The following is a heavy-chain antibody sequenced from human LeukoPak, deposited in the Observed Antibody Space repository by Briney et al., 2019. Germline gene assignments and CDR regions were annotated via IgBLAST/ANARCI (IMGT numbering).Heavy chain of an antibody. V-gene: IGHV3-66*01. CDR3: ARVIAVSGEYFDY. CDR1: GFTLSGNY. J-gene: IGHJ4*02. Sequence: PGGSLRLSCAASGFTLSGNYMSWVRQAPGKGLEWVSVIYAYGSTYYADSVKGRFTISRDNSNNMLYLQMNSLRAEDTAVYFCARVIAVSGEYFDYWGQGTLVTVSS. D-gene: IGHD6-19*01. CDR2: IYAYGST.